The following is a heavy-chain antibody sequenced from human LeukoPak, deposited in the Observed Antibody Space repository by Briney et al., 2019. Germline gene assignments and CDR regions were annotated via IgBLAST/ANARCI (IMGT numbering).Heavy chain of an antibody. CDR1: GYIFTSFW. CDR3: ARQGYGGDFDY. D-gene: IGHD4-23*01. Sequence: GESLKISCKGSGYIFTSFWIGWVRQMPGKGLEWMGIIHPGDSDTRYSPSFQGQVTFSADKSISTAYLQWSGLKASDTAMYYCARQGYGGDFDYWGQGTLVTVSS. CDR2: IHPGDSDT. J-gene: IGHJ4*02. V-gene: IGHV5-51*01.